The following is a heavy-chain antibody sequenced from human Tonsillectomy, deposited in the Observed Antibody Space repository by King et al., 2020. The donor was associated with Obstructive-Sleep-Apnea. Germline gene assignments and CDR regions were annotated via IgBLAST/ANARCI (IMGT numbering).Heavy chain of an antibody. CDR2: ISYDGSNK. D-gene: IGHD2-2*02. J-gene: IGHJ4*02. CDR1: GFTFSSYG. V-gene: IGHV3-30*18. CDR3: AKAYCSSTSCYTRVFDY. Sequence: VQLVESGGGVVQPGRSLRLSCAASGFTFSSYGMHWVRQAPGKGLEWVAVISYDGSNKYYADSVKGRFTISRDNSKNTLYLQMNSLRAEDTAVYYCAKAYCSSTSCYTRVFDYWGQGTLVTVSS.